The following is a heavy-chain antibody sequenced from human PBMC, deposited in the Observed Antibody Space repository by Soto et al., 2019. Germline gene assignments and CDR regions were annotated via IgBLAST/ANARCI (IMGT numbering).Heavy chain of an antibody. CDR2: IYHSGST. CDR1: GGSMSSGGYS. V-gene: IGHV4-30-2*01. D-gene: IGHD3-3*01. CDR3: ARWPCYDLGMDV. J-gene: IGHJ6*02. Sequence: SETLSLTCTVSGGSMSSGGYSWSWIRQPPGKGLEWIGYIYHSGSTYYNPSLKSRVTISVDRSKNQFSLKLSSVTAADTAVYYCARWPCYDLGMDVWGQGTTVTVSS.